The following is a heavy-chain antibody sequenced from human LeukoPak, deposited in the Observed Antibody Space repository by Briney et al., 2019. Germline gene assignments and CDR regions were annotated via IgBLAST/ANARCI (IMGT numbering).Heavy chain of an antibody. CDR1: GDSVSSNSAA. J-gene: IGHJ4*02. CDR2: IYYSGST. V-gene: IGHV4-61*01. D-gene: IGHD3-9*01. CDR3: ARGIRYFDWLSAYYFDY. Sequence: SQTLSLTCAISGDSVSSNSAAWSWIRQPPGKGLEWIGYIYYSGSTNYNPSLKSRVTISVDTSKNQFSLKLSSVTAADTAVYYCARGIRYFDWLSAYYFDYWGQGTLVTVSS.